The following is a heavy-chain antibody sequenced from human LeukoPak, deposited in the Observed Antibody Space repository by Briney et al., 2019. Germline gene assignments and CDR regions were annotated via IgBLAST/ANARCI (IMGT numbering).Heavy chain of an antibody. J-gene: IGHJ4*02. CDR1: GFTFSSYS. Sequence: GGSLRLSCAASGFTFSSYSMTWVRQAPGKGLEWVSYISSSSSTIYYADSVKGRFTISRDNAKTSLYLQMNSLRAEDTAVYYCARDKNSSGWYGVMRYWGQGTLVTVSS. V-gene: IGHV3-48*01. CDR3: ARDKNSSGWYGVMRY. CDR2: ISSSSSTI. D-gene: IGHD6-19*01.